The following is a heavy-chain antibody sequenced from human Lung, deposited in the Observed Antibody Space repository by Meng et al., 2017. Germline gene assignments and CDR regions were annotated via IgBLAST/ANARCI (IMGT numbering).Heavy chain of an antibody. CDR1: GYTFTNYA. Sequence: QFHFLQSGAEVKKPGASVKFSCKASGYTFTNYAMHWVRQAPGQGLEWMGWINAGSENTEYSQKFQGRVTLTRDTSATTAYMELRSLKSEDTAIYYCARDIVVTFGELTTLDSWGQGTLVTVSS. J-gene: IGHJ4*02. D-gene: IGHD2-21*01. V-gene: IGHV1-3*01. CDR3: ARDIVVTFGELTTLDS. CDR2: INAGSENT.